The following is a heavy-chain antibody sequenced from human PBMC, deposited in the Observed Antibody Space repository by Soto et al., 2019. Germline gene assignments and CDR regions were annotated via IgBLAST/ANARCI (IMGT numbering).Heavy chain of an antibody. CDR2: TYHRGST. V-gene: IGHV4-59*01. CDR1: GVSISSYF. J-gene: IGHJ4*02. D-gene: IGHD6-25*01. CDR3: ARIGGYHGTLDY. Sequence: LALTCSVSGVSISSYFWSWIRQAPGRGLEWIGYTYHRGSTNYSPSLKSRVAISLDTSENQFSLKVNSVTAADTAVYYCARIGGYHGTLDYWGPGTQVTVYS.